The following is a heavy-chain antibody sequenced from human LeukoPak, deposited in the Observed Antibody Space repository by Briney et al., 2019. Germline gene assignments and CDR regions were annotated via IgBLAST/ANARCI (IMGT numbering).Heavy chain of an antibody. Sequence: GGSLRLSCAASGFTVITNDMTWVRQAPGKGLEWVSVLYSDGNTKYADSVQGRFTISRDNSKNTLYLEMNSLSPDDTAVYYCARGVEPLAANTLAYWGQGTLVIVSS. V-gene: IGHV3-53*01. J-gene: IGHJ4*02. CDR2: LYSDGNT. CDR3: ARGVEPLAANTLAY. CDR1: GFTVITND. D-gene: IGHD1-14*01.